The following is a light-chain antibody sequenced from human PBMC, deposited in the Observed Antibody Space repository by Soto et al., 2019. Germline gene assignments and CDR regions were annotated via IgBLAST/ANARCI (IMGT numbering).Light chain of an antibody. CDR1: QSVSSSY. CDR2: GAS. Sequence: DIVLTQSPGTLSLSPGERATLSCRASQSVSSSYLAWYQQKPGRAPRLLIYGASSRATGIPDRFSGSGSGTDFTLTTSRLEPEAFAVYYCQQYGSSRRTFGQGTQVEIK. CDR3: QQYGSSRRT. J-gene: IGKJ1*01. V-gene: IGKV3-20*01.